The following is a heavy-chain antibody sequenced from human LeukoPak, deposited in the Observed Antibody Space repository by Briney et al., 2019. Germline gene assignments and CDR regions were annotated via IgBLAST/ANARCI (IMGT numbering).Heavy chain of an antibody. V-gene: IGHV3-23*01. CDR2: ISGGGAGT. D-gene: IGHD2-2*01. CDR1: GFTFSSFG. J-gene: IGHJ4*02. CDR3: AKGFARCSSTSCYPDPFDY. Sequence: GGSLRLSCAASGFTFSSFGMNWVRQTPWKGLEWVSSISGGGAGTYYADSVKGRFTISRDNSKNTLYLQMNSLRAEDTAVYYCAKGFARCSSTSCYPDPFDYWGQGTLVTVSS.